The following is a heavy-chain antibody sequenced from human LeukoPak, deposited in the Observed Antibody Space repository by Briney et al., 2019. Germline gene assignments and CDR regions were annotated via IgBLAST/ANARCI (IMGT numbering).Heavy chain of an antibody. D-gene: IGHD6-13*01. V-gene: IGHV4-59*01. J-gene: IGHJ4*02. CDR3: ARGQGYSSSWYSLYDY. CDR2: IYYSGST. Sequence: PSETLSLTCTVSGGSISSYYWSWIRQPPGKGLEWIGYIYYSGSTNYNPSLKSRVTISVDTSKNQFSLKLSSVTAADTAVYYCARGQGYSSSWYSLYDYWGQGTLVTVSS. CDR1: GGSISSYY.